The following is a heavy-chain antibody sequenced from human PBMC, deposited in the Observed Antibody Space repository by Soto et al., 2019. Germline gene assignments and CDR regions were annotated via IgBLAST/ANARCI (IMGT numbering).Heavy chain of an antibody. CDR2: IYYSGST. J-gene: IGHJ4*02. CDR3: ARSMTTVVTLDY. D-gene: IGHD4-17*01. CDR1: GGSISSGDYY. V-gene: IGHV4-30-4*01. Sequence: SETLSLTCTVSGGSISSGDYYWSWIRQPPGKGLEWIGYIYYSGSTYYNPSLKSRVTISVDTSKNQFSLKLSSVTAADTAVYYCARSMTTVVTLDYWGQGTLVT.